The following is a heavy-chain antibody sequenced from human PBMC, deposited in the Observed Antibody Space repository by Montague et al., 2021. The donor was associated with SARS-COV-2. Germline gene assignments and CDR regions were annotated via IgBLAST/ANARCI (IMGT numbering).Heavy chain of an antibody. V-gene: IGHV4-39*02. J-gene: IGHJ6*02. D-gene: IGHD3-16*01. Sequence: SETLSLTCNVSGGSISSSTYYWGWIRQPPGKGLEWIGNLYNGGTTYYSPSLKSRVTISVDTSKNHFSLNMASVTAADTAVYYCARTSKLRESSSGNYYYHAMDLWGQGTTVTVSS. CDR1: GGSISSSTYY. CDR3: ARTSKLRESSSGNYYYHAMDL. CDR2: LYNGGTT.